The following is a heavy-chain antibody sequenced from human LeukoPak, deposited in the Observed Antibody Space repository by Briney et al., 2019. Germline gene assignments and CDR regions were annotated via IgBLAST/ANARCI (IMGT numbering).Heavy chain of an antibody. CDR1: GFTFSSYG. Sequence: GGSLRLSCAASGFTFSSYGMHWVCQAPGKGLEWVAVISYDGSNKYYADSVKGRFTISRDNSKNTLYLQMNSLRAEDTAVYYCAKDRAYNWNYVIDYWGQGTLVTVSS. V-gene: IGHV3-30*18. CDR2: ISYDGSNK. CDR3: AKDRAYNWNYVIDY. D-gene: IGHD1-7*01. J-gene: IGHJ4*02.